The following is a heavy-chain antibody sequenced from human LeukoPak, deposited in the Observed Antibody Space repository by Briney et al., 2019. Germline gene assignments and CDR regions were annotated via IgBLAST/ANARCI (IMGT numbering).Heavy chain of an antibody. CDR1: GGSFSGYY. CDR2: NNHSGST. CDR3: ARGWFDP. V-gene: IGHV4-34*01. J-gene: IGHJ5*02. Sequence: SETLSLTCAVYGGSFSGYYWSWIRQPPGKGLEWIGENNHSGSTNYNPSLKSRVTISVDTSKNQFSLKLSSVTAADTAVYYCARGWFDPWGQGTLVTVSS.